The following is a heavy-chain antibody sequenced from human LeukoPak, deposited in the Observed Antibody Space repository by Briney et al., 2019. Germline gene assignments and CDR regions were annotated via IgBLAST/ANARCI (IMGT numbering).Heavy chain of an antibody. CDR2: ISSSSSYI. CDR3: ARIRYFDWLLRRANAFDI. D-gene: IGHD3-9*01. CDR1: GFTFSSYS. J-gene: IGHJ3*02. V-gene: IGHV3-21*04. Sequence: GGSLRLSCAASGFTFSSYSMNWVRQAPGKGLEWVSSISSSSSYIYYADSVKGRFTISRDNAKNSLYLQMNSLRAEDTAVYYCARIRYFDWLLRRANAFDIWGQGTMVTVSS.